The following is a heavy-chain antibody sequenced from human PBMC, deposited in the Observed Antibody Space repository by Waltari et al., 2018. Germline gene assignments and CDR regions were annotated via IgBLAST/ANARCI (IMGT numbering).Heavy chain of an antibody. J-gene: IGHJ4*02. CDR1: GYSISSGYY. CDR3: ARQMATISWTAD. V-gene: IGHV4-38-2*01. Sequence: QVQLQESGPGLVKPSETLSLTCAVSGYSISSGYYWGWIRQPPGKGLEWIGSIYHSGSTYHNPSLKSRVTISVDTSKNQFSLKLSSVTAADTAVYYCARQMATISWTADWGQGTLVTVSS. D-gene: IGHD5-12*01. CDR2: IYHSGST.